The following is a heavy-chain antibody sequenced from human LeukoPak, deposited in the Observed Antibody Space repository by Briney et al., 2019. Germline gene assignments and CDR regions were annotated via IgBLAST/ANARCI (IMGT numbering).Heavy chain of an antibody. CDR3: ARDRGGIVGATWAPFDY. D-gene: IGHD1-26*01. CDR2: IIPIFGTA. J-gene: IGHJ4*02. Sequence: GASVKLSCKASGGTFSSYAISWVRHAPGQGLEWMGGIIPIFGTANYAQKFQGRVTITTDESTSAAYMALSSLRSEDTAVYYCARDRGGIVGATWAPFDYWGQGTLVTVSS. V-gene: IGHV1-69*05. CDR1: GGTFSSYA.